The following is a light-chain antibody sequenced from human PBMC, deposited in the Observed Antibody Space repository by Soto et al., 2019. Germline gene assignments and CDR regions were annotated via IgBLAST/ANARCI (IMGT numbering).Light chain of an antibody. J-gene: IGKJ1*01. CDR2: GAS. V-gene: IGKV3-20*01. Sequence: EIVMTQSPVTLSLSPGERATLSCRASQSVSSSYLAWYQQKPGQAPRLLIYGASSRATGIPDRFRGSGPGTDFTLTISRLEPEDFAVYFCQQYGSSPRTFGQGTKVDIK. CDR1: QSVSSSY. CDR3: QQYGSSPRT.